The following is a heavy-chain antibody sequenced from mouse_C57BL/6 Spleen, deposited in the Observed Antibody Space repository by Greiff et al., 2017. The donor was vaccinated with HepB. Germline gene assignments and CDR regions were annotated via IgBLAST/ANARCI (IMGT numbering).Heavy chain of an antibody. D-gene: IGHD2-4*01. CDR1: GFSLTSYG. J-gene: IGHJ3*01. V-gene: IGHV2-6-1*01. CDR2: IWSDGST. Sequence: VQLQESGPGLVAPSQSLSITCTVSGFSLTSYGVHWVRQPPGKGLEWLVVIWSDGSTTYNSALKSRLSISKDNSKSQVFLKMNSLQTDDTAMYYCARHGGDYDEEAWFAYWGQGTLVTVSA. CDR3: ARHGGDYDEEAWFAY.